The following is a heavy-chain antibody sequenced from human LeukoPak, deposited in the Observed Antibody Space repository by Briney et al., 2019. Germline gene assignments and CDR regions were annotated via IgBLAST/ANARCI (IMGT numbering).Heavy chain of an antibody. CDR2: ISYDGSDK. V-gene: IGHV3-30*19. CDR1: GFTFSSFG. Sequence: GRSLRLSCAASGFTFSSFGMHWVRQAPGKGLEWVAVISYDGSDKYYADSVKGRFTISRDNSKNTLYLQMNSLRAEDTAVYYCARDYGTYFDYWGQGTLVTVSS. CDR3: ARDYGTYFDY. J-gene: IGHJ4*02. D-gene: IGHD4-17*01.